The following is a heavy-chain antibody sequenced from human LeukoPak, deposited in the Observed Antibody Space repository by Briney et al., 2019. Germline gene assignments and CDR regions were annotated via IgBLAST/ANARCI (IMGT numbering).Heavy chain of an antibody. J-gene: IGHJ5*02. D-gene: IGHD6-6*01. V-gene: IGHV3-23*01. CDR2: IIGTGHRT. CDR3: AKGKSGSSVDWFDP. Sequence: PSGGSLRLSCAASGLTFSNYAMMWVRQAPGKGLEWVSSIIGTGHRTYYADSVQGRFTVSRDNSRNTLYLQMDSLRAEDTALYYCAKGKSGSSVDWFDPWGQGTLVTVSS. CDR1: GLTFSNYA.